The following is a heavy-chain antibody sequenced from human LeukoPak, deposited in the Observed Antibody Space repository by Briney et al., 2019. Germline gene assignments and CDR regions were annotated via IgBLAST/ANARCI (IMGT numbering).Heavy chain of an antibody. D-gene: IGHD5-24*01. Sequence: SETLSLTCTVSGGSISSYYWSWIRQPPGKRLEWIGYIYYIGSTNYNPSLKTRVTISVDTSKNQFSLKLSSVTAADTAVYYCARSSREMATISKYFDYWGQGTLVTVSS. J-gene: IGHJ4*02. CDR3: ARSSREMATISKYFDY. CDR1: GGSISSYY. CDR2: IYYIGST. V-gene: IGHV4-59*01.